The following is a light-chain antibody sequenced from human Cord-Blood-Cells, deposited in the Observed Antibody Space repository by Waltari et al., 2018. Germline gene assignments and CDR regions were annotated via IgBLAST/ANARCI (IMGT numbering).Light chain of an antibody. CDR2: AAS. V-gene: IGKV1-27*01. CDR1: QGISNY. Sequence: DIHMTQSPSSLSAPVGDRVTITCRASQGISNYLAWYQQKPGKVPKLLIYAASTLQSGVPSRFRGSRSGTDFTLTISSLQPEDVATYYCQKYNSSPLTFCGGTKVEIK. CDR3: QKYNSSPLT. J-gene: IGKJ4*01.